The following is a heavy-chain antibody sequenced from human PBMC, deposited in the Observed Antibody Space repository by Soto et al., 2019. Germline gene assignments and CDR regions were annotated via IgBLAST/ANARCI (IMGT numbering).Heavy chain of an antibody. Sequence: PSETLSLTCAVSRFFISSGNYLGWIREPPGKGLEWIGRVFHGGNTYYNPSLKSRVTISVDMSKNQFSLKLNSVTAADTAVYYCARARWYDAFDVWGQGTVVT. V-gene: IGHV4-38-2*01. D-gene: IGHD2-15*01. J-gene: IGHJ3*01. CDR3: ARARWYDAFDV. CDR1: RFFISSGNY. CDR2: VFHGGNT.